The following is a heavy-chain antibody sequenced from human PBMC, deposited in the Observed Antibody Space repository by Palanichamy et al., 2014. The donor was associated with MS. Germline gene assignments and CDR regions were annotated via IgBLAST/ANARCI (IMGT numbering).Heavy chain of an antibody. J-gene: IGHJ5*02. CDR3: ARGGDIVVVPAANGANWFDP. CDR2: INHSGST. CDR1: GGSFSGYY. D-gene: IGHD2-2*01. Sequence: QVQLQQWGAGLLKPSETLSLTCAVYGGSFSGYYWSWIRQPPGKGLEWIGEINHSGSTNYNPSLKSRVTISVDTSKNQFSLKLSSVTAADTAVYYCARGGDIVVVPAANGANWFDPWGQGALVTVSS. V-gene: IGHV4-34*01.